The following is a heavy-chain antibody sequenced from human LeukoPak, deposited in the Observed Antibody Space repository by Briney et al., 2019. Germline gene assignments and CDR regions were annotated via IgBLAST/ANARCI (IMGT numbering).Heavy chain of an antibody. CDR3: ARGLRGYSYGYMDY. V-gene: IGHV1-69*04. D-gene: IGHD5-18*01. CDR2: IIPILGIA. CDR1: GGTFSSYA. Sequence: SVKVSCKASGGTFSSYAISWVRQAPGQGLEWMGRIIPILGIANYAQKFQGRVTITADKSTSTAYMELSSLRSEDTAVYYCARGLRGYSYGYMDYWGQGTLVTVSS. J-gene: IGHJ4*02.